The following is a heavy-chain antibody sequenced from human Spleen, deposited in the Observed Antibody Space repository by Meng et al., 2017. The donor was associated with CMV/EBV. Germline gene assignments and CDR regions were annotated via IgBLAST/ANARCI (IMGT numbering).Heavy chain of an antibody. D-gene: IGHD3-22*01. J-gene: IGHJ4*02. Sequence: KVSCKGSGYSFTSYWIGWVRQMPEKGLEWMGIIYPGDSGTRYSPSFQGQVIISADKSISTAYLQWSSLKASDTAMYYCARHDSSGYFDYWGQGTLVTVSS. V-gene: IGHV5-51*01. CDR3: ARHDSSGYFDY. CDR2: IYPGDSGT. CDR1: GYSFTSYW.